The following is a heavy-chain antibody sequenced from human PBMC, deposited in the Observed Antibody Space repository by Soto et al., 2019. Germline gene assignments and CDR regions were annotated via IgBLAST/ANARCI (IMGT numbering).Heavy chain of an antibody. V-gene: IGHV4-59*01. CDR1: GGSISSYY. Sequence: ASETLSLTCTVSGGSISSYYWSWIRQPPGKGLEWIGYIYYSGSTNYNPSLKSRVTISVDTSKNQFSLKLSSVTAADTAVYYCARARYCSSTSCYPFDYWGQGTLGTVSS. CDR3: ARARYCSSTSCYPFDY. J-gene: IGHJ4*02. CDR2: IYYSGST. D-gene: IGHD2-2*01.